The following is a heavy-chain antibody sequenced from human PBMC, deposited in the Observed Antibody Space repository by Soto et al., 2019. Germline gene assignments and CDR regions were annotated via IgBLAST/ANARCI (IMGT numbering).Heavy chain of an antibody. CDR1: GYTLTELS. Sequence: ASVKVSCKVSGYTLTELSMHWVRQAPGKGLEWMGGFDPEDGETIYAQKFQGRVTMTEDTSTDTAYMELSSLRSEDTAVYYCATDGAAAGGYYYYYGMDVWGQGTTVTVSS. J-gene: IGHJ6*02. D-gene: IGHD6-13*01. CDR2: FDPEDGET. CDR3: ATDGAAAGGYYYYYGMDV. V-gene: IGHV1-24*01.